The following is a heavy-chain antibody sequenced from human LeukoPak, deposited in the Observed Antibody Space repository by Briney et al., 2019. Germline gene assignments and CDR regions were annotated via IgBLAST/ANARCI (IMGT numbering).Heavy chain of an antibody. V-gene: IGHV1-69*05. D-gene: IGHD3-9*01. Sequence: GASVKVSCKASGGTFSSYAISWVRQAPGQGLEWMGRIIPIFGTANYAQKFQGRVTITTAESTTTAYMELSSLRSEVTAVYYCARGPRYYDILTGYYSARAGPAGYNWFDPWGQGTLVTVSS. CDR2: IIPIFGTA. J-gene: IGHJ5*02. CDR3: ARGPRYYDILTGYYSARAGPAGYNWFDP. CDR1: GGTFSSYA.